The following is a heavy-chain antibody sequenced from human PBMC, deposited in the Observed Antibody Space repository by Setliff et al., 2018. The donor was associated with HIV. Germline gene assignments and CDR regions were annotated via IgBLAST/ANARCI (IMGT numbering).Heavy chain of an antibody. CDR1: GGSITRTPYY. D-gene: IGHD4-17*01. CDR3: ARVETTVTSRLDY. J-gene: IGHJ4*02. CDR2: IHHTGIT. Sequence: SETLSLTCTVSGGSITRTPYYWGWIRQPPGKGLEWIGSIHHTGITYDNPSLKSRVTISVDTSKNQISLRLSSVTAADTAVYFCARVETTVTSRLDYRGQGTLVTVSS. V-gene: IGHV4-39*01.